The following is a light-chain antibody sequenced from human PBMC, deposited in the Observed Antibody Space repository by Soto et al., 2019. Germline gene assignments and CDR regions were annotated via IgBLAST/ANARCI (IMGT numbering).Light chain of an antibody. Sequence: EIVMTQAPATLSLSLGERATLSCRASQSVSSNLAWYQQKPGQAPRLLICGASTRATGIPARFSGSGSGTEFTLTISSLQSEDFAVYYCQQYNNWPPWTCGQGTKVEIK. J-gene: IGKJ1*01. CDR1: QSVSSN. V-gene: IGKV3-15*01. CDR3: QQYNNWPPWT. CDR2: GAS.